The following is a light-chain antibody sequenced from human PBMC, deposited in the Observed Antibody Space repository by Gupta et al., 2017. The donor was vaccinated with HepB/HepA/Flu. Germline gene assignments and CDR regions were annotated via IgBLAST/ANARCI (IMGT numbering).Light chain of an antibody. J-gene: IGLJ3*02. CDR1: TGAVTSGYS. CDR3: LLYYGGAGV. CDR2: STS. V-gene: IGLV7-43*01. Sequence: QTVVTQEPSLTVSPGGTVTLTCASSTGAVTSGYSPNWFHKKPGQAPRALIYSTSNQPSWTPARFSGSLLGGKAALTLSGVQPEDEAAYYCLLYYGGAGVFGGGTKLTVL.